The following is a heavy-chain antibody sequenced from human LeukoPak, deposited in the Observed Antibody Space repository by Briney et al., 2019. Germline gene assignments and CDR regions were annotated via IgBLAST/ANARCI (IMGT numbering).Heavy chain of an antibody. Sequence: GGSLRLSCAASGFTFSNYAMSWVRQAPGKGLEWVSAIGDTGNTYYADSVKGRFSISRDNSKSTLYLQTNSLRAEDTAVYHCAKAPTYCSRTNCYNSIAREIDYWGQGTLVTVSS. D-gene: IGHD2-2*01. V-gene: IGHV3-23*01. J-gene: IGHJ4*02. CDR2: IGDTGNT. CDR3: AKAPTYCSRTNCYNSIAREIDY. CDR1: GFTFSNYA.